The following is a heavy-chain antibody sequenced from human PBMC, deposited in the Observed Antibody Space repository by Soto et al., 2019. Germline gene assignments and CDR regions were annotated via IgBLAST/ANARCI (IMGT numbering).Heavy chain of an antibody. CDR3: AGGPRYWSFAL. V-gene: IGHV4-34*01. Sequence: SETLSLTCSVYGGSSRAYHWSWIRQSPGEGLEWIGEFSYSGSLNYNPSLKRRVAVSLDTSTDHFSLTMTSVTAADTGVYFCAGGPRYWSFALWGRGTLVTLSS. J-gene: IGHJ2*01. CDR1: GGSSRAYH. D-gene: IGHD1-20*01. CDR2: FSYSGSL.